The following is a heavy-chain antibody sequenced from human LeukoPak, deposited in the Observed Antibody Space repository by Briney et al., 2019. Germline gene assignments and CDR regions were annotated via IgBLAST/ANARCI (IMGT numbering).Heavy chain of an antibody. D-gene: IGHD5-12*01. V-gene: IGHV4-39*01. J-gene: IGHJ6*03. CDR3: WVGIVANYYYYMDV. CDR1: DGSISSSSYY. CDR2: IYYSGST. Sequence: PSETLSLTCTVSDGSISSSSYYWGWIRQPPGKGLEWIGSIYYSGSTNYNPSLKSRVTISVDTSKNQFSLKLSSVTAADTAVYYCWVGIVANYYYYMDVWGKGTTVTVSS.